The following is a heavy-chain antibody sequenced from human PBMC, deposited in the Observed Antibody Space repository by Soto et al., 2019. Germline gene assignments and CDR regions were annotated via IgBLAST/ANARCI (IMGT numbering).Heavy chain of an antibody. D-gene: IGHD3-10*01. V-gene: IGHV4-4*02. CDR2: IYHSGST. CDR3: TSTMVRGVIKN. Sequence: PSETLSLTCAVSSGSISSSNWWSWVRQPPGKGLEWIGEIYHSGSTNYNPSLKSRVTISVDKSKNQFSLKLSSVTAADTAVYYCTSTMVRGVIKNWGQGTLVTVSS. J-gene: IGHJ4*02. CDR1: SGSISSSNW.